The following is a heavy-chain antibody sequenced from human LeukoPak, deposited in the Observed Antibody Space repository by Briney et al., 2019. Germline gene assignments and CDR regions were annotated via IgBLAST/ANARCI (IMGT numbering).Heavy chain of an antibody. Sequence: SSETLSLTCTVSGGSISSYYWSWIRQPPGKGLEWIGYIYYSGSTNYNPSLKSRVTISVDTSKNQFSLKLSSVTAADTAVYYCARGSGWPTTFFDYWGQGTLVTVSS. CDR1: GGSISSYY. J-gene: IGHJ4*02. V-gene: IGHV4-59*01. D-gene: IGHD6-19*01. CDR3: ARGSGWPTTFFDY. CDR2: IYYSGST.